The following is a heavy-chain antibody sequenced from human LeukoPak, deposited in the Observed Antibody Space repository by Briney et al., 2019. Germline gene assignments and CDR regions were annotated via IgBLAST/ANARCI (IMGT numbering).Heavy chain of an antibody. CDR3: PRGHNWFDP. V-gene: IGHV3-7*03. Sequence: GGSLRLSCAASGFTFSIYWMSWVRQAPGKGLEWVANIKPDGSEKYYVDSVKGRFTISRDNSKNTLYLQMNSLRAEDTAVYYCPRGHNWFDPWGQGTLVTVSS. CDR2: IKPDGSEK. CDR1: GFTFSIYW. J-gene: IGHJ5*02.